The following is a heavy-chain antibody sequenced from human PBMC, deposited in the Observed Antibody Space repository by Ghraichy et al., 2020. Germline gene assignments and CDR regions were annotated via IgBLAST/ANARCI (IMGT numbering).Heavy chain of an antibody. D-gene: IGHD3-3*01. J-gene: IGHJ4*02. Sequence: GGSLRLSCAASGFRFRNYAMSWVRQAPGKGLEWVSYIAGTASVTYYAGPVKGRFTISRDNSNDMIYLQMDNLRAEDTAIYYCVKSRAIVGVLNMRWGSWGQGTLVTVSS. CDR1: GFRFRNYA. CDR2: IAGTASVT. V-gene: IGHV3-23*01. CDR3: VKSRAIVGVLNMRWGS.